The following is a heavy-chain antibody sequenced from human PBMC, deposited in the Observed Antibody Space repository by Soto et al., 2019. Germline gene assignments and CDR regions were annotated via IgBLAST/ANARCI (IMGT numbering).Heavy chain of an antibody. CDR2: IWYDGSNK. CDR1: GFTFSSYG. CDR3: ARDLHIVGATGGFDY. J-gene: IGHJ4*02. V-gene: IGHV3-33*01. D-gene: IGHD1-26*01. Sequence: GGSLSLSCAASGFTFSSYGMHWVRQAPGKGLEWVAVIWYDGSNKYYADSVKGRFTISRDNSKNTLYLQMNSLRAEDTAVYYCARDLHIVGATGGFDYWGQGTLVTVSS.